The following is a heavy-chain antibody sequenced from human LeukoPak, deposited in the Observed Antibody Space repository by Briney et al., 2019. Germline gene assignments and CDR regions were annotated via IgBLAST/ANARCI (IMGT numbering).Heavy chain of an antibody. CDR1: GYTFTGYY. CDR3: ARTYYYDSSGYYYSYYFDY. D-gene: IGHD3-22*01. J-gene: IGHJ4*02. Sequence: ASVKVSCKASGYTFTGYYMHWVRQAPGQGLEWMGWINPNSGGTNYAQKFQGRVTMTRDTSISTAYMELSRLRSDDTAVYYCARTYYYDSSGYYYSYYFDYWGQGTLVTVSS. CDR2: INPNSGGT. V-gene: IGHV1-2*02.